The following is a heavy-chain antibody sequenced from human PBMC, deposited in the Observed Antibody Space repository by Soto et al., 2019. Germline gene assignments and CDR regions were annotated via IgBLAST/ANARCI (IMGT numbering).Heavy chain of an antibody. D-gene: IGHD6-19*01. CDR1: GFTFNNYA. CDR2: ITDSGDDT. J-gene: IGHJ4*02. Sequence: GGSLRLSCAASGFTFNNYAMGWVRQAPGKGLEWVSAITDSGDDTYYIDSVKGRFTISRDNSKSTLYLQMNSLRAEDTAVYYSARGREVAGTGYFDYWGQGTLVTVSS. V-gene: IGHV3-23*01. CDR3: ARGREVAGTGYFDY.